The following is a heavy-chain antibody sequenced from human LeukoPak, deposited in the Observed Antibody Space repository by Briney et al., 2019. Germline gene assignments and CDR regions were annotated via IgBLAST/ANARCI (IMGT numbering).Heavy chain of an antibody. V-gene: IGHV4-59*01. Sequence: SETLSLTCTASGGSISSYYWSWIRQPPGKGLEWIGYIYYSGSTNYNPSLKSRVSISVDTSKNQFSLKLSSVTAADTAVYYCARGTFAWYFDLWGRGTLVTVSS. CDR2: IYYSGST. J-gene: IGHJ2*01. CDR3: ARGTFAWYFDL. CDR1: GGSISSYY. D-gene: IGHD3-10*01.